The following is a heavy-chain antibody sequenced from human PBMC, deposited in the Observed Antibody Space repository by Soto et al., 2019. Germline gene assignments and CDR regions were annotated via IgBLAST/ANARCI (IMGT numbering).Heavy chain of an antibody. CDR3: AKQEHTIFGVVTHLDY. CDR2: IYAGGST. D-gene: IGHD3-3*01. Sequence: GWSLRLSCTSPVFSVTTTYMSWVRQAPGKGLEWVSLIYAGGSTSYADSVKGRFTVSRDNSNNTLFLQLNSLRVEDTAVYYCAKQEHTIFGVVTHLDYWGQGTLVTVSS. J-gene: IGHJ4*02. CDR1: VFSVTTTY. V-gene: IGHV3-53*01.